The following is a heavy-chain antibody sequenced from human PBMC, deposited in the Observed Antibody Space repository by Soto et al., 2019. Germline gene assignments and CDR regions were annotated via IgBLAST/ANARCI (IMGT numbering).Heavy chain of an antibody. D-gene: IGHD4-4*01. J-gene: IGHJ4*02. V-gene: IGHV3-15*07. CDR1: GFTFSNAW. CDR3: TTGTLNYSNHEGFDY. Sequence: GGSLRLSCAASGFTFSNAWMNWVRQAPGKGLEWVGRIKSKTDGGTTDYAAPVKGRFTISRDDSKNTLYLQMNSLKTEDTAVYYCTTGTLNYSNHEGFDYWGQGTLVTVSS. CDR2: IKSKTDGGTT.